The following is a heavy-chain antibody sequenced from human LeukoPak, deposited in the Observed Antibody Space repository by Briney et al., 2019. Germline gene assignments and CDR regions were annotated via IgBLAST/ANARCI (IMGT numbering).Heavy chain of an antibody. CDR1: GFTFDDYA. J-gene: IGHJ3*02. CDR2: ISWNSGSI. V-gene: IGHV3-9*01. Sequence: GGSLRLSCAASGFTFDDYAMHWVRQAPGKGLEWVSGISWNSGSIGYADSVKGRFTISRDNAKNSLYLQVNSLRAEDTALYYCPNARGPSSSDAFDIWGQGTMVTISS. D-gene: IGHD6-6*01. CDR3: PNARGPSSSDAFDI.